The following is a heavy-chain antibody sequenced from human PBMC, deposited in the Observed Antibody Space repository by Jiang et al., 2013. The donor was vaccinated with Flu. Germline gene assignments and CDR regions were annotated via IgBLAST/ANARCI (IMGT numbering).Heavy chain of an antibody. V-gene: IGHV4-59*12. CDR1: GGSISSYY. CDR2: IYYSGST. J-gene: IGHJ3*02. Sequence: SETLSLTCTVSGGSISSYYWSWIRQPPGKGLEWIGYIYYSGSTNYNPSLKSRVTISVDTSKNQFSLKLSSVTAADTAVYYCARGDDILTGTAFDIVGPRDNGHRLF. D-gene: IGHD3-9*01. CDR3: ARGDDILTGTAFDI.